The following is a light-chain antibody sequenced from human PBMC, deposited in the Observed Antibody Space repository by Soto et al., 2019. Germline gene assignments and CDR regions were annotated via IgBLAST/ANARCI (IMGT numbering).Light chain of an antibody. CDR2: GAS. CDR3: QQYVSSPLT. V-gene: IGKV3-20*01. J-gene: IGKJ4*01. CDR1: QSVNSSY. Sequence: EIVLTQSPGTLSLSPGERVTLSCRASQSVNSSYLAWYQHKPGQAPRLLIYGASTRATGIPDRFSGSGSGTDFTLTISSLQSEDFAVYYCQQYVSSPLTFGGGTKVDNK.